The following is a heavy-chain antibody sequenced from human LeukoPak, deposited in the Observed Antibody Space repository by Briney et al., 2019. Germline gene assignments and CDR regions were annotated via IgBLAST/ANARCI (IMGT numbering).Heavy chain of an antibody. D-gene: IGHD6-19*01. V-gene: IGHV4-4*02. J-gene: IGHJ3*02. Sequence: PSGTQSLTCAVSGGSISSSNWWSWVRQPPGKGLEWIGEIYHSGSTNYNPSLKSRVTISVDKSKNQFSLKLSSVTAADTAVYYCARDLSGWYAQFDIWGQGTMVTVSS. CDR1: GGSISSSNW. CDR2: IYHSGST. CDR3: ARDLSGWYAQFDI.